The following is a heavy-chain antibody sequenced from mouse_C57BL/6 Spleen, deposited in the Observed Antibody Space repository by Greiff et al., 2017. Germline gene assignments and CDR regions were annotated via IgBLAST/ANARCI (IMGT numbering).Heavy chain of an antibody. V-gene: IGHV1-81*01. CDR1: GYTFTSYG. D-gene: IGHD1-1*01. J-gene: IGHJ1*03. Sequence: VKLQESGAELARPGASVKLSCKASGYTFTSYGISWVKQRTGQGLEWIGEIYPRSGNTYYNEKFKGKATLTADKSSSTAYMELRSLTSEDSAVYFCARDTTVVQRYFDVWGTGTTVTVSS. CDR3: ARDTTVVQRYFDV. CDR2: IYPRSGNT.